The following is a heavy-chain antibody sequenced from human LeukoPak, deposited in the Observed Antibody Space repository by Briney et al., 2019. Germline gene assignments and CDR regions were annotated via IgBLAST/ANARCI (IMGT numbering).Heavy chain of an antibody. CDR3: ARAPALIGTYYDFWSGYYKDAFDI. CDR1: GFTFSSYG. V-gene: IGHV3-33*01. J-gene: IGHJ3*02. D-gene: IGHD3-3*01. CDR2: IWYDGSNK. Sequence: PGRSLRLSCAASGFTFSSYGMHWVRQAPGKGLEWVAVIWYDGSNKYYADSVKGRFTISRDNSKNTLYLQMNSLRAEDTAVYYCARAPALIGTYYDFWSGYYKDAFDIWGQGTMVTVSS.